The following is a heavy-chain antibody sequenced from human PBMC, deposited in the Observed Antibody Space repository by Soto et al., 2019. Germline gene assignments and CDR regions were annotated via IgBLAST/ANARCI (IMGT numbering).Heavy chain of an antibody. CDR1: GGTFSSYA. D-gene: IGHD4-17*01. CDR3: ARVSPTVVNNWFDP. Sequence: ASVKVSCKASGGTFSSYAISWVRQAPGQGLEWLGGIIPIFGTANYAQKFQGRVTITADASTSTAYMELSSLRSEDTAVYYCARVSPTVVNNWFDPWGQGTLVTVSS. CDR2: IIPIFGTA. J-gene: IGHJ5*02. V-gene: IGHV1-69*13.